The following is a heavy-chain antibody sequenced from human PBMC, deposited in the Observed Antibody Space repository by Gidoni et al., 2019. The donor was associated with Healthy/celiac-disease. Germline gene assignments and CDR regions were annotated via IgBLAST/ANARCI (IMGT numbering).Heavy chain of an antibody. J-gene: IGHJ6*02. CDR2: IYYRGST. V-gene: IGHV4-39*01. CDR3: ARRPSIAAANYYYYGMYV. D-gene: IGHD6-13*01. CDR1: GGSSISSSYY. Sequence: QLQLQESGPGLVKPSETLSLTCTVSGGSSISSSYYWGWIRQPPGKGLEWIGSIYYRGSTYYNPSLKSRVTISVDTSKIQFSLKLSSVTAADTAVYYCARRPSIAAANYYYYGMYVWCQGTTVTVSS.